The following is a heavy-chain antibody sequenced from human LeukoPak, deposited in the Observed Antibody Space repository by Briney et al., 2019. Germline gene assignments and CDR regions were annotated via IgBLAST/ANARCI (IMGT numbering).Heavy chain of an antibody. V-gene: IGHV5-51*01. Sequence: GESLKISCKCSGYSYTSYWIGWVRQIPGKGLGWMGIIYPGDSDTRYSPSFQGQVTLSADKSISTAYLQWSSLKASDNAMYYCARHTTKANFDYWGQGTLVTVSS. CDR1: GYSYTSYW. CDR3: ARHTTKANFDY. J-gene: IGHJ4*02. D-gene: IGHD1-1*01. CDR2: IYPGDSDT.